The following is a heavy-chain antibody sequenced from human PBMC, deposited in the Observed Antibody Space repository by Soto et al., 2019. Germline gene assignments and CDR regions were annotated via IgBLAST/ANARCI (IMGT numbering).Heavy chain of an antibody. J-gene: IGHJ4*02. V-gene: IGHV3-72*01. Sequence: EVQLVESGGGLVQPGGSLRLSCAAYGFTFSDYYMDWVRQLPGMGLEWVGRTRNKANNYAAEYAPSVRGRFTISRHDSEDSMFLQLNSLKTEDTAVYYCARDTGGSYDFWGQGALVTVSS. CDR1: GFTFSDYY. CDR2: TRNKANNYAA. CDR3: ARDTGGSYDF. D-gene: IGHD1-26*01.